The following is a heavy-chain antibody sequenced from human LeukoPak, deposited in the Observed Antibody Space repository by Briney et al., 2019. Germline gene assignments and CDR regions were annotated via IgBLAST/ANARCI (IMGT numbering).Heavy chain of an antibody. CDR3: ARDGHYDIFPERAFDI. CDR1: GGSISSGDYY. V-gene: IGHV4-30-4*08. J-gene: IGHJ3*02. CDR2: IYYSGST. Sequence: SETLSLTCTVSGGSISSGDYYWSWLRQPPGKGLEWIGYIYYSGSTYYNPSLKSRVTISVDTSKNQFSLKLSSVTAADTAVYYCARDGHYDIFPERAFDIWGQGTMVTVSS. D-gene: IGHD3-9*01.